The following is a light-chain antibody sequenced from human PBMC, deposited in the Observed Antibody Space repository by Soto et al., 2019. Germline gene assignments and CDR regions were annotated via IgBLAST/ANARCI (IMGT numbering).Light chain of an antibody. V-gene: IGKV1-5*03. CDR1: QNINTW. J-gene: IGKJ4*01. CDR3: QQYETYPLT. CDR2: KAS. Sequence: DIQMTQSPSTLSASVGDRVTITCRASQNINTWLAWYQQKPGKAPYLLIYKASNLQSGVPSRFSGSASGTEFTLTISSLQPDDIATYYCQQYETYPLTYGGGTKVKI.